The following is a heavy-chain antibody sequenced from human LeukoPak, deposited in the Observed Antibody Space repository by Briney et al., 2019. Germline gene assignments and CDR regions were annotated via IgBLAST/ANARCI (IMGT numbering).Heavy chain of an antibody. CDR3: AKDYRIGYSDHFDY. V-gene: IGHV3-23*01. CDR1: GFTFSGHA. Sequence: GGSLRLSCVGSGFTFSGHAMSWVRQAPEKGLEWVSGIYESGQTTHYADPVKGRFSISRDNSKNALYLQMDSLRGEDTAIYYCAKDYRIGYSDHFDYWGQGALVTVSS. J-gene: IGHJ4*02. D-gene: IGHD2-21*01. CDR2: IYESGQTT.